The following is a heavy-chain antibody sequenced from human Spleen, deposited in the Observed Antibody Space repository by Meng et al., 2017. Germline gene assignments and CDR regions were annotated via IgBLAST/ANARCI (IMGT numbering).Heavy chain of an antibody. J-gene: IGHJ4*02. CDR2: IYSSGTT. CDR1: GASLSTYY. CDR3: SRGISGLGLGGYCFDF. V-gene: IGHV4-59*01. D-gene: IGHD3-16*01. Sequence: GSLRLSCTVSGASLSTYYWSWVRQTPGKGLEWIGYIYSSGTTTYNPSLKSRVTISEDTSKNQFSLKLSSVTAADTAVYYCSRGISGLGLGGYCFDFWGQGTLVTVSS.